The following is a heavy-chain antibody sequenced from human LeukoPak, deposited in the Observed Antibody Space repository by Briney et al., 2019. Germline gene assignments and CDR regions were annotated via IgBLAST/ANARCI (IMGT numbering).Heavy chain of an antibody. CDR1: GFTFSSYA. Sequence: PGGSLRLSCAASGFTFSSYAMHWVRQAPGKGLEWVAVISYDGSNKYYADSAKGRFTISRDNSKNTLYLQMNSLRAEDTALYYCASHWGGYWGQGTLVTVSS. CDR3: ASHWGGY. V-gene: IGHV3-30*04. D-gene: IGHD3-16*01. J-gene: IGHJ4*02. CDR2: ISYDGSNK.